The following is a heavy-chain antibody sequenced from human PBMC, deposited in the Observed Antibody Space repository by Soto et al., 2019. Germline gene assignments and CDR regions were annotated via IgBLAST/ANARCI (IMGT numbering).Heavy chain of an antibody. CDR1: GGSISGDS. J-gene: IGHJ6*02. Sequence: LSLTCTVSGGSISGDSWSWIRQSSGKGLEWIGYISYSGSTNYNPSLKSRVTISVDTSKNQFSLKLSSVTAADTAVYYCARDSGRKYYDFWSGYDYGMDVWGQGTTVTVS. D-gene: IGHD3-3*01. V-gene: IGHV4-59*01. CDR2: ISYSGST. CDR3: ARDSGRKYYDFWSGYDYGMDV.